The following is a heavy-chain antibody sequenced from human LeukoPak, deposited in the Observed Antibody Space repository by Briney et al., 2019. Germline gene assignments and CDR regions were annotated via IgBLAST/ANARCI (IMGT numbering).Heavy chain of an antibody. Sequence: PGGSLRLSCAASGFTFSDYPMHWVRQAPGKGLEWAAFISYDGSNKYYADTVKGRFTISRDNSKNTLFLQMDTLTVEDSAVYYCARLRGYCSKTKCYDNWFDPWGPGTLVTVSS. V-gene: IGHV3-30*04. CDR2: ISYDGSNK. CDR1: GFTFSDYP. CDR3: ARLRGYCSKTKCYDNWFDP. D-gene: IGHD2-2*01. J-gene: IGHJ5*02.